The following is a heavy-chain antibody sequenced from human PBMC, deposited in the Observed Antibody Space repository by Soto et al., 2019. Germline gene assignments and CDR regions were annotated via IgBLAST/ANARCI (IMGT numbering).Heavy chain of an antibody. CDR3: ARDLTYFDILTGYERYYGMDV. CDR1: GGSISSYY. V-gene: IGHV4-59*01. D-gene: IGHD3-9*01. CDR2: IYYSGST. Sequence: TVSGGSISSYYWSWVRQPPGKGLEWIVYIYYSGSTNYNPSLKSRVTISVDTSKNQFSLKLSSVTAADTAVYYCARDLTYFDILTGYERYYGMDVWGQGTTVT. J-gene: IGHJ6*02.